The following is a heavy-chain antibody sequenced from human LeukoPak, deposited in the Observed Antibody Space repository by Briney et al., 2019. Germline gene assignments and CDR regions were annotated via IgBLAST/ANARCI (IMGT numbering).Heavy chain of an antibody. CDR2: ISTYHGNT. Sequence: ASVKVSCKASGYMFTTYGISWVRQAPGQGLEWMGWISTYHGNTHYAQKFQGRVTMTTDTSTTTAYMELRSLTSDDTAVYYCARGEVSSSTRNDYWGQGTLVTVSS. CDR3: ARGEVSSSTRNDY. V-gene: IGHV1-18*01. D-gene: IGHD5/OR15-5a*01. CDR1: GYMFTTYG. J-gene: IGHJ4*02.